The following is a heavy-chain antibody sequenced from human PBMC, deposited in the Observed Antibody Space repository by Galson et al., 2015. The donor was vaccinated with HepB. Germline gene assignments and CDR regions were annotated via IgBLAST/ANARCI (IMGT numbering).Heavy chain of an antibody. CDR3: ARDPIPGAPDYLYY. Sequence: SLRLSCAASGFIFSDYAMHWVRQAPGKGLEWVAVISPGGGVEVYPDSVRGRFTIARDNSKQTLFLQMNSLRAEDTAVYYCARDPIPGAPDYLYYWGQGILVTVSS. V-gene: IGHV3-30-3*01. CDR2: ISPGGGVE. J-gene: IGHJ4*02. D-gene: IGHD2-2*01. CDR1: GFIFSDYA.